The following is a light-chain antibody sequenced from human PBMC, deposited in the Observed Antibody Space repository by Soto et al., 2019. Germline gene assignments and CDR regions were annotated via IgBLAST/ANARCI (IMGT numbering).Light chain of an antibody. CDR1: SSTIGNYY. Sequence: QSVLTQPPSVSAAPGQKVTMSCSGGSSTIGNYYVSWHQQLPGTAPKLLIYENDKRPSGIPDRFSGSKSGTSATLGITGLQTGDEADYCCGTWDSSLSIFVFGTGTKVTVL. J-gene: IGLJ1*01. CDR2: END. V-gene: IGLV1-51*02. CDR3: GTWDSSLSIFV.